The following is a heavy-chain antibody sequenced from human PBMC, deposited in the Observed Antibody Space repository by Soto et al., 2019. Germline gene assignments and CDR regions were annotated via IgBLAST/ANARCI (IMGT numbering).Heavy chain of an antibody. CDR1: GFTFSNNW. V-gene: IGHV3-74*03. D-gene: IGHD4-17*01. CDR3: ASAAPFNYGGNYGFDF. J-gene: IGHJ4*02. Sequence: LRVSCAASGFTFSNNWIHWVRQAPGKRLVWVPGIKSDGCSTTYADSVKGRFPISRDNAKNTLYLQMNSLRAVDTAVYYCASAAPFNYGGNYGFDFWGQGTLVTVSS. CDR2: IKSDGCST.